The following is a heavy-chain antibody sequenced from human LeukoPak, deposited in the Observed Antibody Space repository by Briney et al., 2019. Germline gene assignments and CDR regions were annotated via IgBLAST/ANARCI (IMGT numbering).Heavy chain of an antibody. V-gene: IGHV3-23*01. CDR3: AKDLLPTVITLANFDY. Sequence: PGGSLRLSCVASGFSFSNYAMTWVRQAPGKGLDWVSSISGSGGSTYSADSVRGRFTISRDNSKNTLYLQMNSLRAEDTAVYYCAKDLLPTVITLANFDYWGQGTLVTVSS. J-gene: IGHJ4*02. CDR1: GFSFSNYA. D-gene: IGHD4-17*01. CDR2: ISGSGGST.